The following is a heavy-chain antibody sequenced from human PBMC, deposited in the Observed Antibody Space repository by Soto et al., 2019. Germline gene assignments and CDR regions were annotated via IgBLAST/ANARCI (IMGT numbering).Heavy chain of an antibody. Sequence: QVQLQESRPGLVKPSETLFLTCTVSSGSISGYYWSWIRQPPGKGLERIGYIYYSWSTTYNPTLKGHITLTVHTSEDPSAHKWGTGRTAGTAVDCCARNNDSWGQGTLVTVSS. J-gene: IGHJ4*02. CDR3: ARNNDS. V-gene: IGHV4-59*08. CDR1: SGSISGYY. CDR2: IYYSWST.